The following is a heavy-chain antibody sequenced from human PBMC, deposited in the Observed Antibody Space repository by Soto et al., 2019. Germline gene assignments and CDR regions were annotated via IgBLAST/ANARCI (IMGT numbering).Heavy chain of an antibody. CDR2: ISGSGVST. Sequence: GGSLRLSFAVSGYTFSNYAMSWVRQAPGKGLEWVSTISGSGVSTDYADSVKGRFTISRGNSKSTLYLQMDSLRGDDTAEYYCAKVASSSSYGPLDYWGQGIVVTVSS. J-gene: IGHJ4*02. CDR1: GYTFSNYA. V-gene: IGHV3-23*01. D-gene: IGHD2-2*01. CDR3: AKVASSSSYGPLDY.